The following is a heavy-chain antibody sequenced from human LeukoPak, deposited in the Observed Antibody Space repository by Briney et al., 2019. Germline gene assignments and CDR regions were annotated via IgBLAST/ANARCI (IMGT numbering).Heavy chain of an antibody. Sequence: PGESLKISCKGSGYSFTSYWIGGVRQMPGKGLEGSGIIYPDDSDTRYSPSFQGQVTISADKSISNAYLQWSSLKASDTAMYYCARPNGDYGGGEFDYWGQGTLVTVSS. D-gene: IGHD4-17*01. J-gene: IGHJ4*02. CDR2: IYPDDSDT. CDR3: ARPNGDYGGGEFDY. CDR1: GYSFTSYW. V-gene: IGHV5-51*01.